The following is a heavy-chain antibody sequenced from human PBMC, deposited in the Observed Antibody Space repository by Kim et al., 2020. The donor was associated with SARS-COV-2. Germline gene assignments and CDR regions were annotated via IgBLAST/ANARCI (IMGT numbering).Heavy chain of an antibody. CDR3: AIRGTDYGDYGVDAFDY. D-gene: IGHD4-17*01. J-gene: IGHJ4*02. Sequence: SVKVSCKASGGTFSSYAISWVRQAPGQGLEWMGRIIPIFGTANYAQKFQGRVTITADESTSTAYMELSSLRSEDTAVYYCAIRGTDYGDYGVDAFDYWGQGTLVTVSS. V-gene: IGHV1-69*13. CDR2: IIPIFGTA. CDR1: GGTFSSYA.